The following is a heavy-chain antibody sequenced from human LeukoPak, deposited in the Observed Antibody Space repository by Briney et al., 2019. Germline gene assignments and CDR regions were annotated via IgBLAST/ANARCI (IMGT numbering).Heavy chain of an antibody. Sequence: GGSLRLSCAASGFTFSSYEMNWVRQAPGKGLEWVSYITNTGSTIYYADSVKGRFTISRDNAKNSLYLQMNSLRAEDTAVYYCARDWGGAFDIWGQGTMVTVSS. V-gene: IGHV3-48*03. CDR2: ITNTGSTI. J-gene: IGHJ3*02. CDR1: GFTFSSYE. D-gene: IGHD3-16*01. CDR3: ARDWGGAFDI.